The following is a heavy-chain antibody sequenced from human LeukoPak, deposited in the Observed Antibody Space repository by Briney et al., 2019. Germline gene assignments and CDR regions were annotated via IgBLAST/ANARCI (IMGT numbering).Heavy chain of an antibody. J-gene: IGHJ4*02. CDR2: ILHTGPT. V-gene: IGHV4-4*02. CDR1: GVSITDNW. D-gene: IGHD1-26*01. CDR3: VRGGTYYLPY. Sequence: PSETLSLTCAVSGVSITDNWWSWVRQPPGKGLEWIGEILHTGPTNFNPSLKSRVTISMDKSKNQLSLRLNSVTAADTAIYYCVRGGTYYLPYWGQGILVTVSS.